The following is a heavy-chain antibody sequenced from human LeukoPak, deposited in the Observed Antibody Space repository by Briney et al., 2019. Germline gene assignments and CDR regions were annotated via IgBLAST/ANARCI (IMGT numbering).Heavy chain of an antibody. CDR2: ISANGSNK. D-gene: IGHD3-10*01. J-gene: IGHJ4*02. CDR1: GFTFDKYA. CDR3: ARDGHYCSGAMGYFDN. V-gene: IGHV3-30*04. Sequence: GGSLRLSCIASGFTFDKYAMEWVRQAPGKGLEWVAVISANGSNKYYGASVRGRFTSSRDNSKNTIYLQMNDVRPEDTAIYYCARDGHYCSGAMGYFDNWGQGTLVTVSS.